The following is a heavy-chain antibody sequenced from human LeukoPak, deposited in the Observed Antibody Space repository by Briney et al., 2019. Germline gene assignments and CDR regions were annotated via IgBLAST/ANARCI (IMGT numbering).Heavy chain of an antibody. V-gene: IGHV3-9*01. Sequence: GRSLRLSCAASGFTFDDYAMHWVRQAPGKGLEWVSGISWNGGSIGYADSVKGRFTISRDDAKNSLYVQMNSLRDEDTAVYYCARVGYSGWNLEYWGQGTLVTVSS. CDR2: ISWNGGSI. J-gene: IGHJ4*02. D-gene: IGHD5-12*01. CDR3: ARVGYSGWNLEY. CDR1: GFTFDDYA.